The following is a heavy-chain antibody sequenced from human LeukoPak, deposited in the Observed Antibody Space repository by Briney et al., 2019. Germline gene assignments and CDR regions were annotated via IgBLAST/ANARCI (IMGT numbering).Heavy chain of an antibody. CDR1: GFNFSNYA. CDR2: ISGSGGST. J-gene: IGHJ4*02. D-gene: IGHD5-18*01. CDR3: ARDAGYGYDRFDY. V-gene: IGHV3-23*01. Sequence: PGGSLRLSCAASGFNFSNYAMSWVRQAPGKGLEWVSAISGSGGSTYYADSVKGRFTISRDNSKNSLYLQMNSPRAEDTAVYYCARDAGYGYDRFDYWGQGTQVTVSP.